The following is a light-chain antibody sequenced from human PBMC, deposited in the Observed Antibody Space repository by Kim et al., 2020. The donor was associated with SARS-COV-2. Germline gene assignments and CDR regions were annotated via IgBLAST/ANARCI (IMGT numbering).Light chain of an antibody. J-gene: IGKJ2*01. CDR2: DAS. Sequence: EIVLTQSPGTLSLSPGERATLSCRASQSVSSSYLAWYQHKPGQAPRLLIYDASSRATGIPDRFSGSGSGTDFTLTISRLEPEDFAVYYCQQYGSTSIYTFGQGTKLEI. CDR3: QQYGSTSIYT. CDR1: QSVSSSY. V-gene: IGKV3-20*01.